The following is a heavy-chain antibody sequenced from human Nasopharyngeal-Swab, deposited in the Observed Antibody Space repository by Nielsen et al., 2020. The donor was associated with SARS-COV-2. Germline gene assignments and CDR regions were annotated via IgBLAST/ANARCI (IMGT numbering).Heavy chain of an antibody. CDR2: IKSKTDGGTT. CDR3: TTDSRDYDFWSGYYPPSDY. J-gene: IGHJ4*02. V-gene: IGHV3-15*01. D-gene: IGHD3-3*01. Sequence: WIRQRPGKGLEWVGRIKSKTDGGTTDYAAPVKGRFTISRDDSKNTLYLQMKSLKTEDTAVYYCTTDSRDYDFWSGYYPPSDYWGQGTLVTVSS.